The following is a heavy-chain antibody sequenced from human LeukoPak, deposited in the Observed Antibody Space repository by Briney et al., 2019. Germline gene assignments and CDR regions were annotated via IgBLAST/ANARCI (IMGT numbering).Heavy chain of an antibody. Sequence: VGSLRLSCGASGFTFSSYETNWVRQAPGKGLEWVSYISSSGSTIYYADSEKGRFTISRDNAKNSLYLQMNSLRAEDTAVYYCARDTYDSSGRFDYWGQGTLVTVSS. J-gene: IGHJ4*02. D-gene: IGHD3-22*01. CDR2: ISSSGSTI. V-gene: IGHV3-48*03. CDR1: GFTFSSYE. CDR3: ARDTYDSSGRFDY.